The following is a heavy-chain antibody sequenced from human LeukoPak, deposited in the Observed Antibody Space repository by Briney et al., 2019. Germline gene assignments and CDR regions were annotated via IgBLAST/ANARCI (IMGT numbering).Heavy chain of an antibody. CDR1: GGSISSGGYY. CDR3: AVSSSWYSYYFDY. Sequence: PSETLSLTCTVSGGSISSGGYYWSWIRQPPGKGLEWIGNIYHSGSTYYNPSLKSRVTISVDRSKNQFSLKLSSVTAADTAVYYCAVSSSWYSYYFDYWGQGTLVTVSS. D-gene: IGHD6-13*01. CDR2: IYHSGST. V-gene: IGHV4-30-2*02. J-gene: IGHJ4*02.